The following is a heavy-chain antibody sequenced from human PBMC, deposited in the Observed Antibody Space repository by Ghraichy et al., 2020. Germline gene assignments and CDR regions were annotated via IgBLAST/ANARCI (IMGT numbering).Heavy chain of an antibody. J-gene: IGHJ3*02. D-gene: IGHD3-10*01. V-gene: IGHV3-30-3*01. CDR3: ATLRITMVRGVRRAFDI. CDR1: GFTFSSYA. Sequence: GGSLRLSCAASGFTFSSYAMYWVRQAPGKGLEWVAVISYDGSNKYYADSVKGRFTISRDNSKNTLYLQMNSLRAEDTAVYYCATLRITMVRGVRRAFDIWGQGTMVTVSS. CDR2: ISYDGSNK.